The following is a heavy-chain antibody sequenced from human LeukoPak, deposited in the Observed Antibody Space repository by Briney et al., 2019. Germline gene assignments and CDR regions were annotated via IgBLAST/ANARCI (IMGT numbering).Heavy chain of an antibody. V-gene: IGHV3-21*01. D-gene: IGHD3-3*01. CDR3: ARDPPYDFWSGYYRLGGDYYYMDV. Sequence: PGGSLRLSCAASGFTFSSYSMNWVRQAPGKGLEWVSSISSSSSYIYYADSVKGRFTISRDNAKNSLYLQMNSLRAEDTAVYYCARDPPYDFWSGYYRLGGDYYYMDVWGKGTTVTVSS. J-gene: IGHJ6*03. CDR2: ISSSSSYI. CDR1: GFTFSSYS.